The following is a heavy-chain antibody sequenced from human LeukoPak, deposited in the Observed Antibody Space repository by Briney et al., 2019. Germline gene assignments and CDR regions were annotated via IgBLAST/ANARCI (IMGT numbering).Heavy chain of an antibody. Sequence: SETLSLTCALSTVSGSSGNFWSWVRQPPGEGLEWIGEVHKSGRTNYNPSLKTRVTISIDASKNQLSLEVTSVTAADTAVYYCARELLGAPTPGAYWGQGTRVAVS. CDR3: ARELLGAPTPGAY. J-gene: IGHJ4*02. CDR1: TVSGSSGNF. D-gene: IGHD1-26*01. CDR2: VHKSGRT. V-gene: IGHV4-4*02.